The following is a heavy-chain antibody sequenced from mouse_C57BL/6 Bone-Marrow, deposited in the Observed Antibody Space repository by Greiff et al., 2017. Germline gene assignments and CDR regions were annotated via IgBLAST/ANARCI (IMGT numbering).Heavy chain of an antibody. CDR3: ARSLLWFSWFAY. J-gene: IGHJ3*01. Sequence: EVQLQQSGAELVKPGASVKLSCTASGFNIKDYYMHWVKQRTEQGLEWIGRIDPEDGETKYAPKFPGKATITADTSSNTAYLQLSSLTSEDTAVYYCARSLLWFSWFAYWGQGTLVTVSA. CDR1: GFNIKDYY. V-gene: IGHV14-2*01. CDR2: IDPEDGET. D-gene: IGHD2-9*01.